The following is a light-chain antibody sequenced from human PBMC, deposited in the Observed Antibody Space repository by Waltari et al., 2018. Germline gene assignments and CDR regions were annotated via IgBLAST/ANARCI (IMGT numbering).Light chain of an antibody. CDR1: QSLVYSDGNTH. Sequence: DVVMTHPPLSLPGTLGHAASISCRSSQSLVYSDGNTHLNWFQQRPGKSPRRLIYKVSSRDSGVPDRFSGSGSGTDFTLRISRVEAEDVGIYYCMQGTHWPYTFGQGTKLEIK. CDR3: MQGTHWPYT. J-gene: IGKJ2*01. V-gene: IGKV2-30*01. CDR2: KVS.